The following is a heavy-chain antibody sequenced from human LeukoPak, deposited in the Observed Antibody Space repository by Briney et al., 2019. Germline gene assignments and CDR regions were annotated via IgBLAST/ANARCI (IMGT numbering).Heavy chain of an antibody. J-gene: IGHJ4*02. V-gene: IGHV4-59*01. D-gene: IGHD4-23*01. Sequence: PSETLSLTCTVSGVSISSYYWSWIRQPPGKGLEWIGYIYYSGSTNYNPSLKSRVTISVDTSKNQFSLKLSSVTAADTAVYYCARGEDYVGSHDYWGQGTLVTVSS. CDR3: ARGEDYVGSHDY. CDR2: IYYSGST. CDR1: GVSISSYY.